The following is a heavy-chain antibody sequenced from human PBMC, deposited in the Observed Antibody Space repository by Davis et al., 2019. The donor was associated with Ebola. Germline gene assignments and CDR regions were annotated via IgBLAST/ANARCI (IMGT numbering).Heavy chain of an antibody. CDR2: INHSGST. CDR1: GGSFSGYY. V-gene: IGHV4-34*01. Sequence: SETPSLTCAVYGGSFSGYYWSWIRQPPGKGLEWIGEINHSGSTNYNPSLKSRVTISVDTSKNQFSLKLSSVTAADTAVYYCARHTIFGVVIIRYYGMDVWGQGTTVTVSS. J-gene: IGHJ6*02. D-gene: IGHD3-3*01. CDR3: ARHTIFGVVIIRYYGMDV.